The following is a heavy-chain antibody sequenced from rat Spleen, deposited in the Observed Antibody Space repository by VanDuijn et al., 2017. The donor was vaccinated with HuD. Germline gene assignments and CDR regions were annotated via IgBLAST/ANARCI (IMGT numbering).Heavy chain of an antibody. CDR3: ARELPGYNPFDY. D-gene: IGHD1-4*01. CDR1: GFSLTSYN. Sequence: QVQLKESGPGLVQPSQTLSLTCTVAGFSLTSYNVHWVRQPPGKDLEWMGVIWNTGGTQYNSALKSRLSITRDTSKSQVFLKMNSLQTEDTATYYCARELPGYNPFDYWGQGVMVTVSS. J-gene: IGHJ2*01. CDR2: IWNTGGT. V-gene: IGHV2-41*01.